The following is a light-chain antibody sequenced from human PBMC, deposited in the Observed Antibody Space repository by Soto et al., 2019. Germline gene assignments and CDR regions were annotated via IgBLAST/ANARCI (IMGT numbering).Light chain of an antibody. J-gene: IGKJ4*01. CDR3: QQYGISPFT. Sequence: EIVLTQSPATLSLSPGETATLSCRASQTVNSAYLAWFQQRPGQAPRLLIFATSRRATDIPDRFSGSGSGTDFTLTISRLESEDSAVYYCQQYGISPFTFGGGTKVDIK. CDR1: QTVNSAY. CDR2: ATS. V-gene: IGKV3-20*01.